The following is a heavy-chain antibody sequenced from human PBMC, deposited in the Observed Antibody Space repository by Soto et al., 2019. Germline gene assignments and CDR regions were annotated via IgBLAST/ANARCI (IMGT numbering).Heavy chain of an antibody. J-gene: IGHJ4*02. CDR1: GGSISSYY. Sequence: SETLSLTCTVSGGSISSYYCSWIRQPPGKGLEWIGYIYYSGSTNYNPSLKSRVTISVDTSKNQFSLKLSSVTAADTAVYYCARKDIVVVPAAAAPIFDYWGQGTLVTVSS. CDR3: ARKDIVVVPAAAAPIFDY. CDR2: IYYSGST. D-gene: IGHD2-2*01. V-gene: IGHV4-59*12.